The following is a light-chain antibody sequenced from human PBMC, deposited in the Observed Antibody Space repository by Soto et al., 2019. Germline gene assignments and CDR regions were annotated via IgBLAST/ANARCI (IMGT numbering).Light chain of an antibody. CDR3: NAYTTSDTWV. CDR1: TSDVGGYNY. CDR2: EVT. Sequence: QSALTQPASVSGSPGQSITISCTGTTSDVGGYNYVSWYQHHPGKAPKVIIYEVTNRPSGVSHRFSGSRSGNTASLTISGLQAEDEADDYCNAYTTSDTWVFGGGTQLTVL. V-gene: IGLV2-14*01. J-gene: IGLJ3*02.